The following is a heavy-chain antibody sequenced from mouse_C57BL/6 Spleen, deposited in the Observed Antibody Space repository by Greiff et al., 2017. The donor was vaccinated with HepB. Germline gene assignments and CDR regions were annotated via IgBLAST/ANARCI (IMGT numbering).Heavy chain of an antibody. Sequence: EVHLVESGGGLVQPGGSLKLSCAASGFTFSDYYMYWVRQTPEKRLEWVAYISNGGGSTYYPDTVKCRFTISRDNAKNTLYLQMSRLKSEDTAMYYCARLYYDYDYAMDYWGQGTSVTVSS. J-gene: IGHJ4*01. V-gene: IGHV5-12*01. CDR1: GFTFSDYY. CDR2: ISNGGGST. CDR3: ARLYYDYDYAMDY. D-gene: IGHD2-4*01.